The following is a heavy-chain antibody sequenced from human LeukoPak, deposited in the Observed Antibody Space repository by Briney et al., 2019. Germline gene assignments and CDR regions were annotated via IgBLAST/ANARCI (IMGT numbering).Heavy chain of an antibody. J-gene: IGHJ3*02. CDR2: ISGRGGST. CDR3: AKDSTTSITGTTLYAFDI. Sequence: PGGSLRLSCAASGFTFSSYAMSWVRQAPGKGLEWVSGISGRGGSTYYADSVKGRFTMSRDNSKNTLYVQMNRLRVEDTAIYYCAKDSTTSITGTTLYAFDIWGQGTMVTVSS. V-gene: IGHV3-23*01. D-gene: IGHD1-20*01. CDR1: GFTFSSYA.